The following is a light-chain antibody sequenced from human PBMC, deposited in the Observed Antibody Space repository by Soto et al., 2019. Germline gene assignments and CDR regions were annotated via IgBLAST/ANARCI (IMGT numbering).Light chain of an antibody. J-gene: IGLJ2*01. CDR2: DVT. CDR1: SSDVGAYNY. Sequence: QSALAQPASVSGSPGQSITISCTGTSSDVGAYNYVSWYHQHHPGKAPELIIYDVTDRPSGVSTRISGSKSGNTASLTISGLQPEDEGDYYCSSYTTIKTVIFGGGTKLTVL. CDR3: SSYTTIKTVI. V-gene: IGLV2-14*01.